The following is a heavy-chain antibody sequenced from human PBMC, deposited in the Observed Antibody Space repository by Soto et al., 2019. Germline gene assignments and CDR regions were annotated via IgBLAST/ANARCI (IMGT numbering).Heavy chain of an antibody. CDR3: ARRSARRYDFDV. V-gene: IGHV1-18*01. Sequence: QVQLVQSGAEVKNPGASVKVSCQASNYLFGAFGISWVRQATGQGLEWMGWITPYNGNTHYAEKFQDRVTMTADKSTTTAYREGRRLTSDDSVVNFCARRSARRYDFDVWGQGTVVTVSS. J-gene: IGHJ3*01. CDR2: ITPYNGNT. CDR1: NYLFGAFG.